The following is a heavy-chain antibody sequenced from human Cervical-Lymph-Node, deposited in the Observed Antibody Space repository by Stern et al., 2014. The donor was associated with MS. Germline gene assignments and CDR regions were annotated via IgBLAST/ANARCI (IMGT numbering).Heavy chain of an antibody. CDR3: ARDPCGGDCYSFDGSAPDGLDF. J-gene: IGHJ3*01. Sequence: QVQLGQSGAEVKKPGASVKVSCKASGYTFTNAYMHWVRQVPGQGLEWVGIINPSGDNTVHAQYNCAQKFQGRVTMTRDTSTSTVYMELSGLTSEDTAVYYCARDPCGGDCYSFDGSAPDGLDFWGQGTMVTVSS. D-gene: IGHD2-21*02. V-gene: IGHV1-46*03. CDR2: INPSGDNT. CDR1: GYTFTNAY.